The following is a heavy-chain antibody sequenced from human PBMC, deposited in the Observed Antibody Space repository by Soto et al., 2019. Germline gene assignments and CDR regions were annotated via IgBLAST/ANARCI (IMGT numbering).Heavy chain of an antibody. D-gene: IGHD3-9*01. Sequence: PGESLKISCKGSGYSFTSYWIGWVRQMPGKGLEWMGIIYPGDSDTRYSPSFQGQVTISADKSISTAYLQWSSLKASDTAMYFCARHWQLTGYNSWFDPWGQGTLVTVSS. V-gene: IGHV5-51*01. J-gene: IGHJ5*02. CDR3: ARHWQLTGYNSWFDP. CDR1: GYSFTSYW. CDR2: IYPGDSDT.